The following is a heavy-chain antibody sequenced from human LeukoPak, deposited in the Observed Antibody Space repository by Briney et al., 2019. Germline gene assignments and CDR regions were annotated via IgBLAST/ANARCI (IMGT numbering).Heavy chain of an antibody. Sequence: GGSLRLSCAASGFTFSSYGMHWVRQAPGKGLEWVAVISYDGSNKYYADSVKGRSTISRDNSKNTLYLQMNSLRAEDTAVYYCAKDAIYYDSSGLDYWGQGTLVTVSS. CDR2: ISYDGSNK. V-gene: IGHV3-30*18. J-gene: IGHJ4*02. D-gene: IGHD3-22*01. CDR1: GFTFSSYG. CDR3: AKDAIYYDSSGLDY.